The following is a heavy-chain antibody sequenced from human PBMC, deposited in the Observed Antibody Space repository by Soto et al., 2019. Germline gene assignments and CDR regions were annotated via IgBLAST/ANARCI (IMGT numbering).Heavy chain of an antibody. J-gene: IGHJ6*02. CDR3: AREGVVVAATPHYYYGMDV. CDR1: GGSISSGGYY. Sequence: SETLSLTCTVSGGSISSGGYYWSWIRQHPGKGLEWIGYIYYSGSTYYNPSLKSRVTISVDTSKNQFSLKLSSVTAADTAVYYCAREGVVVAATPHYYYGMDVWGQGTTVTVSS. CDR2: IYYSGST. D-gene: IGHD2-15*01. V-gene: IGHV4-31*03.